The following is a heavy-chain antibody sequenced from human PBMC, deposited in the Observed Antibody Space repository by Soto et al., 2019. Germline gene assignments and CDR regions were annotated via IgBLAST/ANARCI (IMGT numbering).Heavy chain of an antibody. D-gene: IGHD3-22*01. CDR2: IYYSGST. CDR3: ARVEVFSRGKNYYDSSGPFDY. V-gene: IGHV4-59*01. Sequence: LSLTCTVSGGSISSYYWSWIRQPPGKGLEWIGYIYYSGSTNYNPSLKSRVTISVDTSKNQFSLKLSSVTAADTAVYYCARVEVFSRGKNYYDSSGPFDYWGQGTLVTVSS. J-gene: IGHJ4*02. CDR1: GGSISSYY.